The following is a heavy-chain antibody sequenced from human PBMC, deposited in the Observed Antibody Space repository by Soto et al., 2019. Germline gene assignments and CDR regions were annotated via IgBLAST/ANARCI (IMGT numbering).Heavy chain of an antibody. CDR2: ISHSGNT. V-gene: IGHV4-30-4*08. D-gene: IGHD6-19*01. CDR3: ATAALAADYFGH. Sequence: QVQLQESGPGLVKPSQTLSLTCTVSDGSISSGDYYWGWIRQPPGKGLEWIGYISHSGNTYYNTSLKSRLSMSVDTSKNQFSLNLNSVTASDTAVYYCATAALAADYFGHWGQGTQVTVSS. CDR1: DGSISSGDYY. J-gene: IGHJ4*02.